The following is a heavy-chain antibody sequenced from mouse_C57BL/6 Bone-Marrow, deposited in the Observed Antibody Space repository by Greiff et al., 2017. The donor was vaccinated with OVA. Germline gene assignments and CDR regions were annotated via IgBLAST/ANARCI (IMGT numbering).Heavy chain of an antibody. CDR2: ISSGGSYT. V-gene: IGHV5-6*02. J-gene: IGHJ3*01. CDR1: GFTFSSYG. Sequence: DVKLVESGGDLVKPGGSLKLSCAASGFTFSSYGMSWVRQTPDKRLEWVATISSGGSYTYYPDSVKGRFTISRDNAKHTLYLQMSSLKSEDTAMYYCAREALLPFAYWGQGTLVTVSA. CDR3: AREALLPFAY. D-gene: IGHD1-2*01.